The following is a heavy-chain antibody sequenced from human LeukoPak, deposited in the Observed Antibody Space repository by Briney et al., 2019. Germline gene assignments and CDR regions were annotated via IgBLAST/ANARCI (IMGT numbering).Heavy chain of an antibody. V-gene: IGHV3-30*18. Sequence: PGRSLRLSCAASGFTFSSYGMHWVRQAPGKGLEWVAVISYDGSNKYYADSVKGRFTISRDNSKNTLYLQMNSLRAEDTAVYYCAKEVRDYYGSGSYYYYYGMDVWGQGTTVTVSS. CDR2: ISYDGSNK. CDR3: AKEVRDYYGSGSYYYYYGMDV. J-gene: IGHJ6*02. D-gene: IGHD3-10*01. CDR1: GFTFSSYG.